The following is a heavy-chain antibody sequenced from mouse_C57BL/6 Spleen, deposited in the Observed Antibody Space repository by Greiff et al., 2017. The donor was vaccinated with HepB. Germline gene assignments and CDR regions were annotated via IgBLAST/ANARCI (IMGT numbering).Heavy chain of an antibody. D-gene: IGHD2-5*01. CDR2: TNPNNGGT. V-gene: IGHV1-26*01. Sequence: EVQLQQSGPELVKPGASVKISCMVSGYTFTDYYMNWVKQSHGKSLEWIGDTNPNNGGTSYNQKFKGKATLTVDKSSSSAYMELRSLTSEDSAVYYWARAYYSNYDAMDYWGQGTSVTVSS. CDR1: GYTFTDYY. CDR3: ARAYYSNYDAMDY. J-gene: IGHJ4*01.